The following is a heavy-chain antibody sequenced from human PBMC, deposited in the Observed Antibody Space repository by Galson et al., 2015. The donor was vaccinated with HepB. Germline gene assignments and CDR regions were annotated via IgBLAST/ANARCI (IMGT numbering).Heavy chain of an antibody. CDR1: GFTFSSYW. D-gene: IGHD3-22*01. V-gene: IGHV3-7*01. CDR3: ARDQTHFSTPTYYYDSSGYYYGGDY. CDR2: IKQDGSEK. Sequence: SLRLSCAASGFTFSSYWMSWVRQAPGKGLEWVANIKQDGSEKYYVDSVKGRFTISRDNAKNSLYLQMNSLRAEDTAVYYCARDQTHFSTPTYYYDSSGYYYGGDYWGQGTLVTVSS. J-gene: IGHJ4*02.